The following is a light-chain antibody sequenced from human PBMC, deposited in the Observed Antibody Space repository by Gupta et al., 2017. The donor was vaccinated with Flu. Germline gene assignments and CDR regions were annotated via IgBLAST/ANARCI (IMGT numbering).Light chain of an antibody. Sequence: EIVLTQSPATLSLSPGERATLSCRPSQSVSSYLAWYQQKPRQAPRLLIYDASNRATGILARFSGSGSGTDFTITISSIEPEDFAVYYCQHRGKSGTFGQGTRLEMK. CDR3: QHRGKSGT. V-gene: IGKV3-11*01. CDR1: QSVSSY. CDR2: DAS. J-gene: IGKJ5*01.